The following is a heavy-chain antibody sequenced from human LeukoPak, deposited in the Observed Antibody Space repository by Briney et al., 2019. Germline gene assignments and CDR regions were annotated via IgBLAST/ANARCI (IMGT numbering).Heavy chain of an antibody. J-gene: IGHJ4*02. V-gene: IGHV4-4*02. Sequence: SGTLSLTCAVSGASISSYNWWGWVRQSPGKVLEWIWEIYRSGITNYNPSLKSRVTISVDKSKNQFSLKLNSVTAADTAVYYCARGASTVTGYFDYWGQGTLVTVSS. CDR1: GASISSYNW. CDR2: IYRSGIT. D-gene: IGHD4-17*01. CDR3: ARGASTVTGYFDY.